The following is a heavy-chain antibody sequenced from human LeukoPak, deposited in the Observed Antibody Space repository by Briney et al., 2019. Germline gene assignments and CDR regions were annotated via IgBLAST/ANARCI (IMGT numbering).Heavy chain of an antibody. J-gene: IGHJ4*02. V-gene: IGHV1-69*04. CDR2: IIPNLGTT. CDR1: GGTSNSHA. D-gene: IGHD3-22*01. Sequence: ASVRVSCQASGGTSNSHAISWVRQAPGQGLEWMGKIIPNLGTTNRAQNFQDRVTLTADKSTNTAYMELTRLTSDDTALYYCATTNDGGGYQWGDFFDFWGQGTLVTVSS. CDR3: ATTNDGGGYQWGDFFDF.